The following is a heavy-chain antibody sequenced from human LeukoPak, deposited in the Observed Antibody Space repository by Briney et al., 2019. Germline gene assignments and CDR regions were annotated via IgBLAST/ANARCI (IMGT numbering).Heavy chain of an antibody. CDR3: ARSSSWYSHWFDP. CDR1: GGSISSYY. J-gene: IGHJ5*02. CDR2: IYYSGST. Sequence: SETLSLTCTVSGGSISSYYWSWIRQPPGKGLEWIGYIYYSGSTNYNPSLKSRVTISVDTSNNQFSLKLSSVTAADTAVYYCARSSSWYSHWFDPWGQGTLVTVSS. D-gene: IGHD6-13*01. V-gene: IGHV4-59*01.